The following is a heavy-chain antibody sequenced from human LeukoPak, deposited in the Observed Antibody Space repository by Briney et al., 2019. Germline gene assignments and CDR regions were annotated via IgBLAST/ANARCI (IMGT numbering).Heavy chain of an antibody. J-gene: IGHJ6*03. Sequence: PSETLSLTCTVSGGSISSYYWSWIRQPPGKGLEWIGYIYYSGSTNYNPSLKSRVTISVDTSKNQFSLKLSSVTAADTAVYYCARDRGLRTHYYYYMDVWGKGTTVTVSS. CDR3: ARDRGLRTHYYYYMDV. V-gene: IGHV4-59*01. CDR2: IYYSGST. D-gene: IGHD3-10*01. CDR1: GGSISSYY.